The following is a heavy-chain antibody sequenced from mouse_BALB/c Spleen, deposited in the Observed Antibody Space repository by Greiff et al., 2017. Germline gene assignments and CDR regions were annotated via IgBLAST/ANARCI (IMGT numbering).Heavy chain of an antibody. V-gene: IGHV2-2*02. D-gene: IGHD1-2*01. CDR3: ARPIHYYGYDAMDY. Sequence: QVHVKQSGPGLVQPSQSLSITCTVSGFSLTSYGVHWVRQSPGKGLEWLGVIWSGGSTDYNAAFISRLSISKDNSKSQVFFKMNSLQANDTAIYYCARPIHYYGYDAMDYWGQGTSVTVSS. J-gene: IGHJ4*01. CDR2: IWSGGST. CDR1: GFSLTSYG.